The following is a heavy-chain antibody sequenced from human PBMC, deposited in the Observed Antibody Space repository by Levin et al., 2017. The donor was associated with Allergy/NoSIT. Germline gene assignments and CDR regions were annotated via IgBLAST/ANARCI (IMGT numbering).Heavy chain of an antibody. CDR2: ISGSGGST. V-gene: IGHV3-23*01. CDR3: AKCDILTGYYSPFDY. D-gene: IGHD3-9*01. CDR1: GFTFSSYA. J-gene: IGHJ4*02. Sequence: PGGSLRLSCAASGFTFSSYAMSWVRQAPGKGLEWVSAISGSGGSTYYADSVKGRFTISRDNSKNTLYLQMNSLRAEDTAVYYCAKCDILTGYYSPFDYWGQGTLVTVSS.